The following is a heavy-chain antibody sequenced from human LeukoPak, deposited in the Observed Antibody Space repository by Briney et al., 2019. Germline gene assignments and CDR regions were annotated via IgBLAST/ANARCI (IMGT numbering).Heavy chain of an antibody. D-gene: IGHD2-15*01. J-gene: IGHJ4*02. Sequence: PSETLSLTCAVYGGSFSGYYWSWIRQPPGKGLEWIGEINYSGSTNSNPSLKSRVTISVDTSKNQFSLKLSSVTAADTAVYYCARGVCSGGSCYSEWNYWGQGTLVTVSS. V-gene: IGHV4-34*01. CDR1: GGSFSGYY. CDR2: INYSGST. CDR3: ARGVCSGGSCYSEWNY.